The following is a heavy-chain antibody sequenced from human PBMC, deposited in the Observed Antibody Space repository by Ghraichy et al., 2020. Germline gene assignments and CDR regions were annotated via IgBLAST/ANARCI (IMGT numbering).Heavy chain of an antibody. CDR3: TTAEYCSSTSCYARFAEYFQH. V-gene: IGHV3-15*01. J-gene: IGHJ1*01. CDR2: IKSKTDGGTT. CDR1: GSTFSNAW. Sequence: GESLNISCAASGSTFSNAWMSWVRQAPGKGLEWVGRIKSKTDGGTTDYAAPVKGRFTISRDDSKNTLYLQMNSLKTEDTAVYYCTTAEYCSSTSCYARFAEYFQHWGQGTLVTVSS. D-gene: IGHD2-2*01.